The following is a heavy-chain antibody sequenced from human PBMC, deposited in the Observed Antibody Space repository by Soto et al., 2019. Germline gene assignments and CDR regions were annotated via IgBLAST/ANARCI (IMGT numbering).Heavy chain of an antibody. CDR3: AKDSAGGLGLFDY. Sequence: EVQVVDSGGGLVQPGRSLRLSCAASGFTFDDYAMHWVRQAPGKGLEWVAGVSWNSGSITYADSVKGRFTISRDNAKNFVYLQMNSLRPEDTALYYCAKDSAGGLGLFDYCGRGTLVTVSS. CDR2: VSWNSGSI. V-gene: IGHV3-9*01. J-gene: IGHJ4*02. CDR1: GFTFDDYA. D-gene: IGHD1-26*01.